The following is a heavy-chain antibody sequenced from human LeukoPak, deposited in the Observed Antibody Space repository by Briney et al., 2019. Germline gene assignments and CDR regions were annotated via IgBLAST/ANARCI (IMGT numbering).Heavy chain of an antibody. CDR2: ISSRSSYT. J-gene: IGHJ4*02. D-gene: IGHD5-24*01. Sequence: GGSLRLSCAASGFTFDDYGMSWIRQAPGKGLEWVPYISSRSSYTKYADSVKGRFTISRDNAKNSLHLQMNSLRAEDTAVYYCASSLTPGDGYNSRPFDYWGQGTLVTVSS. CDR3: ASSLTPGDGYNSRPFDY. V-gene: IGHV3-11*06. CDR1: GFTFDDYG.